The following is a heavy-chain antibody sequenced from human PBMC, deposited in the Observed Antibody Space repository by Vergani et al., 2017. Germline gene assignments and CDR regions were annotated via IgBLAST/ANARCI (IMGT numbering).Heavy chain of an antibody. CDR1: GFTFNQYG. Sequence: QVQLVESGGGVVQPGRSLRLSCAASGFTFNQYGMHWVRQPPGKGLEWVSVTWYDGNNKQYADSVTGRFTISRDNSKSTMYLQMNSLRDEDTGVYYCARDVRLLYSRFDPWGQGTLVTVSS. CDR3: ARDVRLLYSRFDP. CDR2: TWYDGNNK. V-gene: IGHV3-33*01. J-gene: IGHJ5*02. D-gene: IGHD5-12*01.